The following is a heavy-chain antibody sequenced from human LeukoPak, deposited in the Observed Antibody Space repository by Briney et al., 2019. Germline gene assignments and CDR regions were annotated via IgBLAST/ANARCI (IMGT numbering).Heavy chain of an antibody. CDR2: IYDSGST. D-gene: IGHD4-17*01. J-gene: IGHJ5*02. V-gene: IGHV4-59*01. CDR3: AREGLRWFDP. CDR1: GGSISSYH. Sequence: NPSETLSLTCTVSGGSISSYHWSWFRQAPGKGLKWIGYIYDSGSTNYNPSLKSRVTISVDTSKNQFSLKLSSVTAADTAVYYCAREGLRWFDPWGQGTLVTVSS.